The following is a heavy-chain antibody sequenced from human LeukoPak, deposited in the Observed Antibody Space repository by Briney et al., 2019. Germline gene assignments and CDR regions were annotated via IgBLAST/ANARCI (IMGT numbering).Heavy chain of an antibody. CDR2: ISAYNGNT. CDR3: ARDYYGSGSYLSLYYYYYMDV. CDR1: GYTFTSYG. V-gene: IGHV1-18*01. Sequence: GASVKVSCKASGYTFTSYGISWVRQAPGQGLEWMGWISAYNGNTNYAQKLQGRVTMTTDTSTSTAYMELRSLRSDDTAVYYCARDYYGSGSYLSLYYYYYMDVWGKGTTVTISS. J-gene: IGHJ6*03. D-gene: IGHD3-10*01.